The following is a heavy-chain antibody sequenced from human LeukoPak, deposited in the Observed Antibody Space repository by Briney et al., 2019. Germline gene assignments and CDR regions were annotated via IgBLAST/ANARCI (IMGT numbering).Heavy chain of an antibody. CDR2: INPNSGGT. CDR1: GYTFTGYY. D-gene: IGHD1-26*01. Sequence: ASVKVSCKASGYTFTGYYMHWVRQAPGQGLEWMGWINPNSGGTNYAQKFQGRVTMTRDTSISTAYMELSRLRSDGTAVYYCAREGGSYFRWFDPWGQGTLVTVSS. J-gene: IGHJ5*02. CDR3: AREGGSYFRWFDP. V-gene: IGHV1-2*02.